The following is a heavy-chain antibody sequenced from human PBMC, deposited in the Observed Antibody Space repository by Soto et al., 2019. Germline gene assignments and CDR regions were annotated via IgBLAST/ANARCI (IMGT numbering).Heavy chain of an antibody. CDR2: SYYNGDS. D-gene: IGHD2-8*02. CDR3: FVLLGYASPW. Sequence: QLQLQEAGPGQVNPSETLSLTCNVSGRSISGSTYHWGWIRQPPGKGLVWIGSSYYNGDSYYNPSRSGRDALSVNTSKNQFSLRLNSVTVADTAVYFCFVLLGYASPWWGQGTLVTVSS. J-gene: IGHJ1*01. V-gene: IGHV4-39*01. CDR1: GRSISGSTYH.